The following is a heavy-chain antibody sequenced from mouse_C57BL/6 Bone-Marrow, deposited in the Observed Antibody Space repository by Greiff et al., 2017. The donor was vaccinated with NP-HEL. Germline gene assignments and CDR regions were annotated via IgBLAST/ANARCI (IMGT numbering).Heavy chain of an antibody. CDR2: IYPRSGNT. CDR1: GYTFTSYG. Sequence: QVQLQQSGAELARPGASVKLSCKASGYTFTSYGISWVKQRTGQGLEWIGEIYPRSGNTYYNEKFKGKATLTADKSSSTAYMELRSLTSEDSAVYFCLITTVVAQYYYAMDYWGQGTSVTVSS. V-gene: IGHV1-81*01. J-gene: IGHJ4*01. D-gene: IGHD1-1*01. CDR3: LITTVVAQYYYAMDY.